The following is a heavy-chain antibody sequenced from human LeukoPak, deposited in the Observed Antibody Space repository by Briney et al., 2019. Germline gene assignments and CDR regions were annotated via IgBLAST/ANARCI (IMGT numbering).Heavy chain of an antibody. CDR3: AKDLYYDILTGYYTDAFDI. Sequence: PGGSLRLSCAASGFTVSSNYMSWVRQAPGKGLEWVSVIYSGGSTYYADSVKGRFTISRGNSKNTLYLQMNSLRAEDTAVYYCAKDLYYDILTGYYTDAFDIWGQGTMVTVSS. CDR2: IYSGGST. J-gene: IGHJ3*02. V-gene: IGHV3-66*01. D-gene: IGHD3-9*01. CDR1: GFTVSSNY.